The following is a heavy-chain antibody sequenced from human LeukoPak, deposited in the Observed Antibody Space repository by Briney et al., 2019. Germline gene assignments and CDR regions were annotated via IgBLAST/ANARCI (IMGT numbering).Heavy chain of an antibody. CDR2: ISGSGGST. CDR1: GFTFSSYA. J-gene: IGHJ4*02. D-gene: IGHD3-22*01. Sequence: GGSLRLSCAASGFTFSSYAMSWVRQAPGKGLEWVSAISGSGGSTYYADSVKGRFTISRDNSKNTLYLQMNSLRAVDTAVYYCAKGLSSGPGFFDYWGQGTLVTVSS. CDR3: AKGLSSGPGFFDY. V-gene: IGHV3-23*01.